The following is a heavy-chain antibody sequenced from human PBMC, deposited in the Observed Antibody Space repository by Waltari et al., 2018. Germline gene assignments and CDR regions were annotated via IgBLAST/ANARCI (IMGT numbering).Heavy chain of an antibody. CDR2: IYPGDSDT. CDR3: ARHRTRSTLYNWFDP. Sequence: EVQLVQSGAEVRRPGESLSISCQGSGYNFSNYWIGWVRQQPGKGLEWMGIIYPGDSDTIYSPSFQGQVTISVDKTIKTAYLQWSSLKASDTATYYCARHRTRSTLYNWFDPWGQGTHVSVSS. D-gene: IGHD2-2*01. J-gene: IGHJ5*02. V-gene: IGHV5-51*01. CDR1: GYNFSNYW.